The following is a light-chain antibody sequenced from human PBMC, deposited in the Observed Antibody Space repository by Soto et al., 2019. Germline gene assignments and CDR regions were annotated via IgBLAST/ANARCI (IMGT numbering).Light chain of an antibody. CDR1: SSDVGSYNL. CDR3: CSYAGSSTFV. CDR2: EVS. V-gene: IGLV2-23*02. J-gene: IGLJ1*01. Sequence: QSALTQPASLYGSPGQSITISCTGTSSDVGSYNLVSWYQQHPGKAPKLMIYEVSKRPSGVSNRFSGSKSGNTASLTISGLQAEDEADYYGCSYAGSSTFVFGTGTKVPVL.